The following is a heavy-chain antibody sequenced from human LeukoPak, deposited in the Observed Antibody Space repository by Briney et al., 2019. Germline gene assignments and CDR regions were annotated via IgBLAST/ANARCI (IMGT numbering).Heavy chain of an antibody. CDR3: TKGGSAYYYYYYGMDV. D-gene: IGHD6-19*01. V-gene: IGHV3-9*01. J-gene: IGHJ6*02. CDR2: ISWDSSSM. Sequence: GGSLRLSCAASGFNVFSSYMSWVRQVPGKGLEWVSGISWDSSSMGYADSVKGRFTISRDNAKKSLFLQMNSLRAEDTALYYCTKGGSAYYYYYYGMDVWGQGTTVTVSS. CDR1: GFNVFSSY.